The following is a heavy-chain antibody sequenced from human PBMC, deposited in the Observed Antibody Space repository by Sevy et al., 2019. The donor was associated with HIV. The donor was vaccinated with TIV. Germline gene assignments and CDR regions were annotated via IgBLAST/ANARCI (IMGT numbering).Heavy chain of an antibody. V-gene: IGHV1-24*01. J-gene: IGHJ6*02. CDR3: ATERPGPLGVRGVIITFGMDV. CDR1: GYTLTELS. CDR2: FDPEDGET. D-gene: IGHD3-10*01. Sequence: ASVKVSCKVSGYTLTELSMHWVRQAPGKGLEWMGGFDPEDGETIYAQKFQGRVTMTEDTSTDTAYMELSSLRSEDTAVYYCATERPGPLGVRGVIITFGMDVWGQGPRSPSP.